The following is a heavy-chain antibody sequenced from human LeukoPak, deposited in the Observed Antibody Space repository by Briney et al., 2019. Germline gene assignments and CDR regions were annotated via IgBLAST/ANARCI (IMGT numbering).Heavy chain of an antibody. V-gene: IGHV1-2*02. CDR3: ARDQGHGGNSWDY. J-gene: IGHJ4*02. Sequence: ASVKVSCKASGYTFTDYYMHWVRQAPGQGLEWMGWINPNTGGTKSAQKFQGRVTMTRDTSINTAYMELSSLRSDDTAVYYCARDQGHGGNSWDYWGQGTLVTVSS. D-gene: IGHD4-23*01. CDR1: GYTFTDYY. CDR2: INPNTGGT.